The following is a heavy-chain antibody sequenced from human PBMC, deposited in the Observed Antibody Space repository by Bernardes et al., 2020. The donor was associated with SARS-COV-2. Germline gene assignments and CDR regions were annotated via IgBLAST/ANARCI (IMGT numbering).Heavy chain of an antibody. D-gene: IGHD3-10*01. CDR3: VVRGIVPPNYFDP. CDR2: ISSDGSIT. Sequence: GGSLRLSCAASGFTFSRYGMHWVRQAPGKGLEWVGVISSDGSITSYVDSVKGRFTISRDNPENILYLQMNSLRPEDTAVYYCVVRGIVPPNYFDPWGQGTLVTVSS. J-gene: IGHJ5*02. V-gene: IGHV3-30*03. CDR1: GFTFSRYG.